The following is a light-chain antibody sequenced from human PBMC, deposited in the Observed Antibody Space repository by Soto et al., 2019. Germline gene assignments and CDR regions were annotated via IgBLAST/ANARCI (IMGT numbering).Light chain of an antibody. CDR3: QQYNNWPFT. CDR2: GAS. Sequence: EIVMTQSPATLSVSPGERATLSCRASQSVSSNLAWYQQKPGQAPRLLIYGASTRATGIPARFSGSGAGTDFTLNISSLQSEDFAFYYCQQYNNWPFTFGPGTKVDIK. V-gene: IGKV3-15*01. CDR1: QSVSSN. J-gene: IGKJ3*01.